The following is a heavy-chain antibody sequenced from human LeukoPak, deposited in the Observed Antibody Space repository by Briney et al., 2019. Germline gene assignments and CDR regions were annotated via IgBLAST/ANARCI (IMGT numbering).Heavy chain of an antibody. CDR1: GFTFSSYG. J-gene: IGHJ4*02. Sequence: GGSLRLSCAASGFTFSSYGMHWVRQAPGKGLEWVAFIRFDGSNKYYVDSVKGRFTISRDNSKNTLYLQMNSLRPEDTAVYYCAKDECSSISCYENYWGQGTLVTVSS. CDR2: IRFDGSNK. V-gene: IGHV3-30*02. CDR3: AKDECSSISCYENY. D-gene: IGHD2-2*01.